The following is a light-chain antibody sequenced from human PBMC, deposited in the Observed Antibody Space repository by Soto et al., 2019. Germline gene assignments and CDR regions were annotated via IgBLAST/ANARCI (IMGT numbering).Light chain of an antibody. Sequence: ETVLTQSPATVSLSPGERTTLSCRASQSISRYLPWYQQKPGQGPRLLINGASSRATGTPDKFSGSGSGTDFTLTINRLEPEDFALYYCQQRSNWPLTFGGGTKVDIK. CDR2: GAS. CDR3: QQRSNWPLT. CDR1: QSISRY. V-gene: IGKV3D-20*02. J-gene: IGKJ4*01.